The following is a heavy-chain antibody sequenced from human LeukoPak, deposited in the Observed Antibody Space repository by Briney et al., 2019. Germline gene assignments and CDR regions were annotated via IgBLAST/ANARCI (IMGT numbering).Heavy chain of an antibody. V-gene: IGHV3-48*02. CDR3: AGQMYSSGCSDF. Sequence: GGSLRLSCAASGFTFSSYSMNWVRQSPGKGLEWISYISSSAYTIYYADSVKGRFTIFRDNAENSLYLQMDSLRDEDTAVYYCAGQMYSSGCSDFWGQGTPVTVSS. CDR1: GFTFSSYS. D-gene: IGHD6-19*01. J-gene: IGHJ4*02. CDR2: ISSSAYTI.